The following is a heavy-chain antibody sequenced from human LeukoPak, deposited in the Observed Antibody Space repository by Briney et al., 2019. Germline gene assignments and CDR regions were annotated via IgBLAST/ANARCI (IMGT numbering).Heavy chain of an antibody. Sequence: PGGSLRLSCAASGFTFDDYAMHWVRQAPGKGLEWVSGISWNSGSIGYADSVKGRFTISRDNAKNSLYLQMNSLRAEDMALYYCAKLASSKPYDAFDIWGQGTMVTVSS. J-gene: IGHJ3*02. V-gene: IGHV3-9*03. CDR2: ISWNSGSI. CDR3: AKLASSKPYDAFDI. D-gene: IGHD2-2*01. CDR1: GFTFDDYA.